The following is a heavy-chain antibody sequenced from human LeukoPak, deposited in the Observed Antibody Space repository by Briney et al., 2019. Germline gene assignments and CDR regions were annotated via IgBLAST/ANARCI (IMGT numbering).Heavy chain of an antibody. CDR3: ARRTSGYYYYYGMDV. V-gene: IGHV1-69*13. CDR1: GGTFSSYA. Sequence: SVKVSCKASGGTFSSYAISWVRQAPGQGLEWMGGIIPIFGTANYARKFQGRVTITADESTSTAYMELSSLRSEDTAVYYCARRTSGYYYYYGMDVWGQGTTVTVSS. D-gene: IGHD1/OR15-1a*01. J-gene: IGHJ6*02. CDR2: IIPIFGTA.